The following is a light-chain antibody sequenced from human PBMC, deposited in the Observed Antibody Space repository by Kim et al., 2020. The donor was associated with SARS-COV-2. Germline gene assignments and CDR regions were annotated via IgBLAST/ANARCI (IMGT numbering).Light chain of an antibody. Sequence: SVSPGERATLSCRASQSVSSNLAWYQQKPGQAPRLLIYGASTRATGIPARFSGSGSGTEFTLTISSLQSEDFAVYYCQQYNNWARTFGGGTKLEI. CDR1: QSVSSN. V-gene: IGKV3-15*01. CDR2: GAS. J-gene: IGKJ4*01. CDR3: QQYNNWART.